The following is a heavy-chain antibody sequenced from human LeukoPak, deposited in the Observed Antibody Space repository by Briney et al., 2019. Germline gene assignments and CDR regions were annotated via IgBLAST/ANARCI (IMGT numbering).Heavy chain of an antibody. J-gene: IGHJ5*02. V-gene: IGHV4-59*08. CDR3: ARASLIVVVVAAKEGWFDP. CDR1: GGSISSYY. D-gene: IGHD2-15*01. CDR2: IYYSGST. Sequence: PSETLSLTCTVSGGSISSYYWSWIRQPPGKGLEWIGYIYYSGSTNYNPSLKSRVTISVDTSKNQFSLKLSSVTAADTAVYYCARASLIVVVVAAKEGWFDPWGQGTLVTVSS.